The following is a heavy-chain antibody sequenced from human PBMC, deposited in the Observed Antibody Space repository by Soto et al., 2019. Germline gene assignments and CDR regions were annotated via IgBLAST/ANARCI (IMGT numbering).Heavy chain of an antibody. CDR3: AREAKITGTTSDYFDY. Sequence: ASVKVSCKASGYTFTGYYMHWVRQAPGQGLEWMGWINPNSGGTNYAQKFQGWVTMTRDTSISTAYMELSRLRSDDTAVYYCAREAKITGTTSDYFDYWGQGTLVTVSS. CDR1: GYTFTGYY. CDR2: INPNSGGT. D-gene: IGHD1-20*01. V-gene: IGHV1-2*04. J-gene: IGHJ4*02.